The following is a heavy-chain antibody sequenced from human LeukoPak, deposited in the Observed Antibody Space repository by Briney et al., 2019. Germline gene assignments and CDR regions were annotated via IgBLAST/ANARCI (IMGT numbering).Heavy chain of an antibody. D-gene: IGHD5-18*01. CDR1: GFIFSTYS. CDR2: ISSDGGST. CDR3: ARGRGYSRDWFDP. V-gene: IGHV3-64*01. J-gene: IGHJ5*02. Sequence: GGSLRLSCAASGFIFSTYSMHWVRQAAGPGLEYVSAISSDGGSTYYANSVKGRFTISRDNSRNTLSLQMGSLRVEDMAVYYCARGRGYSRDWFDPWGQGTLVTVSS.